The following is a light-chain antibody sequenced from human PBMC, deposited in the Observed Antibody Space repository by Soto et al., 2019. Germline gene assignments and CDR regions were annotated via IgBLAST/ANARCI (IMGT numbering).Light chain of an antibody. J-gene: IGKJ3*01. Sequence: DIVLTQSPGTLSLSPGDRATLSCRTSRFVSNYYVAWYQQRPGQAPRLLIYAASSRATDIPDRFSGSESGTDFTLTISRLEPEDFAVYYCQHYADAPPDFTGRPGPKVEI. V-gene: IGKV3-20*01. CDR1: RFVSNYY. CDR3: QHYADAPPDFT. CDR2: AAS.